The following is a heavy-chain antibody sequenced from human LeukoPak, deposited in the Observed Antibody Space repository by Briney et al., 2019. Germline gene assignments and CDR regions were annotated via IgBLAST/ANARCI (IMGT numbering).Heavy chain of an antibody. V-gene: IGHV1-46*01. J-gene: IGHJ4*02. CDR2: INPSGGST. D-gene: IGHD6-19*01. Sequence: ASVKVSCKASGGTFSTSAISWVRQAPGQGLEWMGIINPSGGSTSYAQKFQGRVTMTRDMSTSTVYMELSSLRSEDTAVYYCARDRAVAGHNYFDYWGQGTLVTVSS. CDR1: GGTFSTSA. CDR3: ARDRAVAGHNYFDY.